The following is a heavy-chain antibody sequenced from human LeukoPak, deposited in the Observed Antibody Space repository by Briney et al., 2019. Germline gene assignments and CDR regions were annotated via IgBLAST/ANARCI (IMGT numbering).Heavy chain of an antibody. D-gene: IGHD5-18*01. CDR1: GFTFSSYA. CDR2: ISGSGGST. Sequence: PGGSLRLSCTASGFTFSSYAMSWVRQAPGKGLEWVSAISGSGGSTYYADSVKGRFTISRDNSKNTLYLQMNSLRAEDTAVYYCANGGYSYGYYYYYYMDVWGKGTTVTVSS. V-gene: IGHV3-23*01. CDR3: ANGGYSYGYYYYYYMDV. J-gene: IGHJ6*03.